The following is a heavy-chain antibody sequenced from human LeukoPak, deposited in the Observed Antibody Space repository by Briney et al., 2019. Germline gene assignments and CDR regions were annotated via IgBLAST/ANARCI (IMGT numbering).Heavy chain of an antibody. V-gene: IGHV1-8*01. CDR3: ARGYYDTNGYYYRLDF. CDR1: GYIFTTYD. CDR2: MNPNRGNT. J-gene: IGHJ4*02. D-gene: IGHD3-22*01. Sequence: ASVKVFCKASGYIFTTYDINWVRQATGQGLEWMGWMNPNRGNTGYAQKFQGRVTMTRNTSISTAYMELSSLRSEDTAVYYCARGYYDTNGYYYRLDFWGQGTLVTVSS.